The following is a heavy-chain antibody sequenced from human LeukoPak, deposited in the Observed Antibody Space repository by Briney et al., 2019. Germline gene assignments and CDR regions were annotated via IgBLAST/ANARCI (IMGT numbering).Heavy chain of an antibody. CDR1: GGSISSGGYY. Sequence: PSQTLSLTCTVSGGSISSGGYYWSWIRQPPGKGLEWIGYIYHSGSTYYNPSLKSRVTISVDRSKNQFSLKLSSVTAADTAVYYCARGVSYGSRSNAFDIWGQGTMVTVSS. CDR3: ARGVSYGSRSNAFDI. V-gene: IGHV4-30-2*01. J-gene: IGHJ3*02. CDR2: IYHSGST. D-gene: IGHD5-18*01.